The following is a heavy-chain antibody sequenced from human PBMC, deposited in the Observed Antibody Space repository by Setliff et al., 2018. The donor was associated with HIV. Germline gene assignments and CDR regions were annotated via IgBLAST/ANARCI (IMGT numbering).Heavy chain of an antibody. D-gene: IGHD2-2*01. J-gene: IGHJ6*02. CDR2: IFHSGST. Sequence: SETLSLTCAVSGGSISSGGYSWSWIRQPPGKGLEWIGYIFHSGSTYYNPSLKSQVTISVDRSKNQFSLNVTSVTAADTAVYYCARIPQLLDYAMDVWGQGTTVTVSS. CDR1: GGSISSGGYS. V-gene: IGHV4-30-2*01. CDR3: ARIPQLLDYAMDV.